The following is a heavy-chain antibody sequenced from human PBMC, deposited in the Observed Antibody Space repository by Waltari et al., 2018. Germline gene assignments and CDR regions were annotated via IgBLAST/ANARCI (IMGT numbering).Heavy chain of an antibody. Sequence: QVQLQQWGAGLLKPSETLSLTCAVYGGSFSGSSWSWIRQPPGKGLEWIGEINHSGSTNYNPSLKSRVTISVDTSKNQFSLKLSSVTAADTAVYYCASDDSLGYWGQGTLVTVSS. J-gene: IGHJ4*02. CDR2: INHSGST. D-gene: IGHD3-22*01. CDR3: ASDDSLGY. V-gene: IGHV4-34*01. CDR1: GGSFSGSS.